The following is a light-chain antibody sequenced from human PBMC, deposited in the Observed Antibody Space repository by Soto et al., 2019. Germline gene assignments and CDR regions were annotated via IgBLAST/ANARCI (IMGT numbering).Light chain of an antibody. J-gene: IGKJ2*01. CDR3: QQHYNWPYT. V-gene: IGKV3-15*01. CDR2: GGS. CDR1: QSVGSK. Sequence: EVVMTQSPATLSVSPGESATLSCRASQSVGSKLAWYQQKPAQAPRLLISGGSTKASGIPARFSGSGSGTDFTLTISSLQSEDFVFYYCQQHYNWPYTFGQGTKLEIK.